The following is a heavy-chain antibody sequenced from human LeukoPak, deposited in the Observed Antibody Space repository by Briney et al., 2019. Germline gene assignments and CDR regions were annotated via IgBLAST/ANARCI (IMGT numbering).Heavy chain of an antibody. CDR2: INPNSGGT. CDR3: AGVCHDYVWGSYRPTTEYYFDY. D-gene: IGHD3-16*02. Sequence: ASVKVSCKASGHTFAGYYMHWVRQAPGQGLEWMGWINPNSGGTNYAQKFQGRVTMTRDTSISTAYMELSRLRSDDTAVYYCAGVCHDYVWGSYRPTTEYYFDYWGQGTLVTVSS. J-gene: IGHJ4*02. V-gene: IGHV1-2*02. CDR1: GHTFAGYY.